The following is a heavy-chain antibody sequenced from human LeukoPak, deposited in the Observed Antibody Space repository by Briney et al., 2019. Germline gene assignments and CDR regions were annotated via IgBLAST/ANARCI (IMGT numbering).Heavy chain of an antibody. Sequence: ASVKVSCKASGYTFTGYYMHWVRQAPGQGLEWMGRINPNSGGINYAQKFQGRVTMTRDTSISTAYMELSRLRSDDTAVYYCARRIAAAGTWWFDPWGQGTLVTVSS. J-gene: IGHJ5*02. CDR3: ARRIAAAGTWWFDP. D-gene: IGHD6-13*01. CDR1: GYTFTGYY. V-gene: IGHV1-2*06. CDR2: INPNSGGI.